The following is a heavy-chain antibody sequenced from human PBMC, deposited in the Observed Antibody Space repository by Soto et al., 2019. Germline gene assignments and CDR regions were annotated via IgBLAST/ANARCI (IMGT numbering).Heavy chain of an antibody. CDR1: GGSFSGYY. CDR3: ARSMQLYSPSIDY. Sequence: LSLTCAVYGGSFSGYYWSWIRQPPGKGLEWIGEINHSGSTNYNPSLKSRVTISVDTSKNQFSLKLSSVTAADTAVYYCARSMQLYSPSIDYWGQGTLVTVSS. D-gene: IGHD5-18*01. V-gene: IGHV4-34*01. CDR2: INHSGST. J-gene: IGHJ4*02.